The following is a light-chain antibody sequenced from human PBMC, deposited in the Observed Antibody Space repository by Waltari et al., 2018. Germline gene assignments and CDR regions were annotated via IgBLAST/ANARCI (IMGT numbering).Light chain of an antibody. V-gene: IGKV1-8*01. J-gene: IGKJ1*01. Sequence: CRVSQGISSYLAWYQQKPGKAPKLLIYAASTLQSGVPSRFSGSGSGTDFTLTISCLQSEDFATYYCQQYYSYQWTFGQGTKVEIK. CDR2: AAS. CDR1: QGISSY. CDR3: QQYYSYQWT.